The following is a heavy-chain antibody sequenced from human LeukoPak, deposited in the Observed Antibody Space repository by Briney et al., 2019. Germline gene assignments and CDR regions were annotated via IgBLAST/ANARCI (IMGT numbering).Heavy chain of an antibody. CDR3: ARNHYGAIDP. D-gene: IGHD1-14*01. Sequence: SETLSLTCAVYGGSFSGYYWSWIRQPPGKGLEWIGEINHSGSTNYNPSLKSRVTISVDTSKNQFSLKLSSVTAADTAVYYCARNHYGAIDPWGQGTLVTVSS. CDR1: GGSFSGYY. J-gene: IGHJ5*02. CDR2: INHSGST. V-gene: IGHV4-34*01.